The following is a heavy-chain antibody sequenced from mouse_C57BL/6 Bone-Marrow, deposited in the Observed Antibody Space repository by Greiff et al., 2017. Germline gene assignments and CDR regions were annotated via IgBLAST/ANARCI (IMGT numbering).Heavy chain of an antibody. CDR2: SSGGGGNT. V-gene: IGHV5-9*01. CDR1: GFTFSSYT. J-gene: IGHJ4*01. CDR3: ARLTGTRAMDY. D-gene: IGHD4-1*01. Sequence: EVNVVESGGGLVKPGGSLKLSCAASGFTFSSYTMSWVRQTPEKRLEWVATSSGGGGNTYYPDSVKGRFTISRDNAKNPLYLQMSSLRSEDTALYYCARLTGTRAMDYWGQGTSVTVSS.